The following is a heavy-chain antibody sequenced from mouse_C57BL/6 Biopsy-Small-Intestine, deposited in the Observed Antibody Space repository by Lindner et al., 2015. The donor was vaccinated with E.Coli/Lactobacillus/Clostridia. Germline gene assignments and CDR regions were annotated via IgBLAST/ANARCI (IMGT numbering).Heavy chain of an antibody. CDR2: FDPEDGET. CDR3: ATHYDFWSGYYRGTYYMDV. Sequence: SVKVSCKVSGYTLTELSMHWVRQAPGKGLEWMGGFDPEDGETIYAQKFQGRVTMTEDTSTDTAYMELSSLRSEDTAVYYCATHYDFWSGYYRGTYYMDVWGKGTTVTVSS. V-gene: IGHV1-18*01. J-gene: IGHJ1*03. D-gene: IGHD5-1*01. CDR1: GYTLTELS.